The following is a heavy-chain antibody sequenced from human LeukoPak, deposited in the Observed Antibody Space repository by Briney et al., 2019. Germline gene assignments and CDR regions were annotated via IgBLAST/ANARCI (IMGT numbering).Heavy chain of an antibody. CDR2: IKQDGSEK. Sequence: GGSLRLSCAASGFTFSSYAMSWVRQAPGKGLEWVANIKQDGSEKYYVDSVKGRFTISRDNAKNSLYLQMNSLRAEDTAVYYCARDWGDGIAVAGTGDAFDIWGQGTMVTVSS. D-gene: IGHD6-19*01. V-gene: IGHV3-7*01. CDR1: GFTFSSYA. CDR3: ARDWGDGIAVAGTGDAFDI. J-gene: IGHJ3*02.